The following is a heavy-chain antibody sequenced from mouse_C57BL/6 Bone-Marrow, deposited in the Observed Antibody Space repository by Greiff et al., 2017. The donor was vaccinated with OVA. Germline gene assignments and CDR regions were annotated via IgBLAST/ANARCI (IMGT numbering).Heavy chain of an antibody. CDR3: ARDAMDY. J-gene: IGHJ4*01. CDR2: ISSGSSTI. Sequence: EVKLVESGGGLVKPGGSLKLSCAASGFTFSDYGMHWVRQAPEKGLEWVAYISSGSSTIYYADTVTGRFTISRDNAKNTLFLQMTSLRSEDTAMYYCARDAMDYWGQGTSVTVSS. CDR1: GFTFSDYG. V-gene: IGHV5-17*01.